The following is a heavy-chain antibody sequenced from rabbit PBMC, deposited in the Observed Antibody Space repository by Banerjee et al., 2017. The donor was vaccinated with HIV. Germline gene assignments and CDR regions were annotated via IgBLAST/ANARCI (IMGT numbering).Heavy chain of an antibody. Sequence: QEQLEESGGDLVKPEGSLTLTCTASGFSFSNKYVMCWVRQAPGKGLEWIACINTSSGNTVYASWAKGRFTISSTSSTTVTLQMTSLTAADTATYFCARDGAGYAGYGYARLWGPGTLVTVS. D-gene: IGHD6-1*01. V-gene: IGHV1S45*01. J-gene: IGHJ4*01. CDR3: ARDGAGYAGYGYARL. CDR2: INTSSGNT. CDR1: GFSFSNKYV.